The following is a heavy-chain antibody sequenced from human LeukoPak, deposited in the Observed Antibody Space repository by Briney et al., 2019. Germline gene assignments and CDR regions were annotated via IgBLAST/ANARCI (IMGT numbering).Heavy chain of an antibody. J-gene: IGHJ4*02. V-gene: IGHV4-59*01. CDR3: ARAVFDGSTLSN. CDR1: GGSISSYY. CDR2: IYYNGST. D-gene: IGHD2-15*01. Sequence: KTSETLSLTCTVSGGSISSYYWSWIRQPPGKGLEWIGYIYYNGSTNYNPSLKSRVTISVDTSKNQFSLKLSSVTAADTAMYYCARAVFDGSTLSNWGQGILVTVSS.